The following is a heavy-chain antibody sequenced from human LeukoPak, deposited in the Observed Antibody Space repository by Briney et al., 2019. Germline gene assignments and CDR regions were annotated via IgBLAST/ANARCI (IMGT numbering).Heavy chain of an antibody. D-gene: IGHD3-9*01. CDR2: INPHSGGT. J-gene: IGHJ4*02. Sequence: ASVKVSCKASGYRFTGYYIHWVRQAPGQGLEWMGWINPHSGGTKFAQKFQGRVTMTRDTSISTAYMEVSRLRSDDAAVYYCARGYYDILTGSLDYWGQGTLVTVSS. CDR3: ARGYYDILTGSLDY. V-gene: IGHV1-2*02. CDR1: GYRFTGYY.